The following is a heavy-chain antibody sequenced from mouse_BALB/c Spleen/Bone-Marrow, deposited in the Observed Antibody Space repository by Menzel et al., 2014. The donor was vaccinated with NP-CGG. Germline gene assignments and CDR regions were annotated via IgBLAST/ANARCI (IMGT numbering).Heavy chain of an antibody. J-gene: IGHJ1*01. D-gene: IGHD1-1*01. CDR1: GFSLTSYG. CDR3: AREDYGSRGGYFDV. V-gene: IGHV2-9*02. CDR2: IWAGGST. Sequence: QVHVKQSGPGLVAPSQSLSITCTVSGFSLTSYGVHWVRQPPGKGLEWLGLIWAGGSTNYNSALMSRLSISKDNSKSQVFLKMNSLQTDDTAMYYCAREDYGSRGGYFDVWGAGSTVTVSS.